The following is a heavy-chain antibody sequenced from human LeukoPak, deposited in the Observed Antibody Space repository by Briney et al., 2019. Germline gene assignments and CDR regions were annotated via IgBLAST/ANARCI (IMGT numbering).Heavy chain of an antibody. CDR1: GGSFNGYF. CDR2: INHSGSP. D-gene: IGHD3-10*01. CDR3: ARGPDSGSYYAWFDP. Sequence: SETLSLTCAVYGGSFNGYFWSWIRQPPGKGLEWIGQINHSGSPNYNPSLKSRVTISVDTSKNQVSLKLNSVTAADTAVYYCARGPDSGSYYAWFDPWGQGTLVTVSS. J-gene: IGHJ5*02. V-gene: IGHV4-34*01.